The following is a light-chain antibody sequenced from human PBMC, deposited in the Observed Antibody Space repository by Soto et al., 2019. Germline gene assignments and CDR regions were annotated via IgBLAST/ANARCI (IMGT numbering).Light chain of an antibody. CDR2: GAS. V-gene: IGKV3-20*01. CDR3: QQYGSSPQT. Sequence: ELVLTQSPATLSLSPGERATLSCRASQSISDSYLAWYQQRPGQAPRLVIYGASSRASGIPDRFSGSGSGTDFTLTISRLEPEDFAVYYCQQYGSSPQTFGQGTKVDIK. J-gene: IGKJ2*01. CDR1: QSISDSY.